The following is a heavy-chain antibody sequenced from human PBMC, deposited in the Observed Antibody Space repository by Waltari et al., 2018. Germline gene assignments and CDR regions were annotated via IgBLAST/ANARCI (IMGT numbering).Heavy chain of an antibody. J-gene: IGHJ6*02. CDR2: VRSKAYGGTT. CDR3: TRDWVPPTDCYYYYGMDV. D-gene: IGHD2-21*02. Sequence: EVQLVESGGGLVQPGRSLRLSCTASGFTFGDYAMSWFRRAPGPGREWVGVVRSKAYGGTTEYAASVKGRFTISRDDSKSIAYLQMNSLKTEDTAVYYCTRDWVPPTDCYYYYGMDVWGQGTTVTVSS. CDR1: GFTFGDYA. V-gene: IGHV3-49*03.